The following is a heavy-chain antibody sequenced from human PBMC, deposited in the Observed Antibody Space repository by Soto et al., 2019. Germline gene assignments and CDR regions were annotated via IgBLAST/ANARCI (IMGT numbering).Heavy chain of an antibody. CDR3: ARDVFCGGAPACPDMDV. CDR1: GYTFSVYS. V-gene: IGHV1-18*04. D-gene: IGHD2-21*01. CDR2: ISGYNGNT. Sequence: SVKVSCKASGYTFSVYSITCVLQSPLQGLEWMGRISGYNGNTNYARTLRGRLTLTTDTSTSTAYMELRSLTSDDTAVYYCARDVFCGGAPACPDMDVWGQGTTVTVSS. J-gene: IGHJ6*02.